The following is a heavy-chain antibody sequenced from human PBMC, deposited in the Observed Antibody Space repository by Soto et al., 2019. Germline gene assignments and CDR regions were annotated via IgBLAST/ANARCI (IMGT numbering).Heavy chain of an antibody. D-gene: IGHD1-26*01. CDR1: GGSISSYY. CDR3: ARGSGSTPNWFDP. CDR2: IYYIGST. V-gene: IGHV4-59*01. J-gene: IGHJ5*02. Sequence: QVQLQESGPGLVKPSETLSLTCTVSGGSISSYYWSWIRQPPGKGLEWIGYIYYIGSTNYNPSLKRRVTISVDTSKNQFSLKLSSVTASDTAVYYCARGSGSTPNWFDPWGQGTLVTVSS.